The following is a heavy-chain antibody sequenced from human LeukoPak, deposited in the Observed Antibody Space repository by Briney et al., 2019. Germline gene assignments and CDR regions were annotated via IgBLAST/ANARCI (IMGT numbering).Heavy chain of an antibody. Sequence: PGGSLRLSCAASGFTFSNAWMSWVRQAPGKGLEWVANIKQDGSEKYYVDSVKGRFTISRDNAKNSLYLQMNSLRAEDTAVYYCARTAYCGGDCYNFDYWGQGTLVTVSS. CDR2: IKQDGSEK. CDR1: GFTFSNAW. CDR3: ARTAYCGGDCYNFDY. J-gene: IGHJ4*02. D-gene: IGHD2-21*02. V-gene: IGHV3-7*01.